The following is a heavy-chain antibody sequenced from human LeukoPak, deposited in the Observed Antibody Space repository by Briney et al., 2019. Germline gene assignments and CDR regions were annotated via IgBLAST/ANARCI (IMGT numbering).Heavy chain of an antibody. CDR2: IRYDGSNE. CDR3: AKPTRPMVRGPFDY. Sequence: GGSLRLSCAASGFTFNNYGMHWVRPAPGKGLEWVAFIRYDGSNEYYADSVKGRFTISRDNSRNTLYLQMNSLRAEDTAVYYCAKPTRPMVRGPFDYWGQGTLVTVSS. J-gene: IGHJ4*02. CDR1: GFTFNNYG. D-gene: IGHD3-10*01. V-gene: IGHV3-30*02.